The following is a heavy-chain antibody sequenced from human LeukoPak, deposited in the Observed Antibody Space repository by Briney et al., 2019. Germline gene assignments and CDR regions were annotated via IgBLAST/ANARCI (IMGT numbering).Heavy chain of an antibody. CDR2: IIPIFGTA. Sequence: SVKVSCKASGGTFSSYAISWVRQAPGQGLEWMGGIIPIFGTANYAQKFQGRVTITADESTSTAYMELSSLRSEDTAVYYCARGGSGYLGAFDIWGQGTMVTVSS. CDR1: GGTFSSYA. J-gene: IGHJ3*02. V-gene: IGHV1-69*13. D-gene: IGHD3-22*01. CDR3: ARGGSGYLGAFDI.